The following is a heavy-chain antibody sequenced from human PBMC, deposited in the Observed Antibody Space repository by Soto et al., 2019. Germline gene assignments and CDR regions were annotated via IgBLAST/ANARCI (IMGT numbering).Heavy chain of an antibody. CDR2: VYSGGRI. V-gene: IGHV3-66*01. CDR3: ARDLVGEYTSVTGY. J-gene: IGHJ4*02. D-gene: IGHD3-10*01. Sequence: GGSLRLSCAASGFTVSSNYMSWVRQAPGKGLECVSGVYSGGRIYYADSVKGRFTISRDNSKNTLYLQMNSLRAEDTAVYYCARDLVGEYTSVTGYWGQGTLVTVSS. CDR1: GFTVSSNY.